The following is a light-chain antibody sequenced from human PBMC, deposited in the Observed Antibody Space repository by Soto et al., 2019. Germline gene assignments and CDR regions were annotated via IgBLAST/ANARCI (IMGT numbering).Light chain of an antibody. CDR1: TSDVGSYNY. CDR2: DVS. J-gene: IGLJ2*01. V-gene: IGLV2-11*01. Sequence: QSALTQPRSVSGSPGESVTISCSGTTSDVGSYNYVSWYQQYPGKAPKVMIYDVSERPSEVPVRFSGSKSGNTASLTISGLQAEDEAEYFCCSYSRSASLLFGGGTKLTVL. CDR3: CSYSRSASLL.